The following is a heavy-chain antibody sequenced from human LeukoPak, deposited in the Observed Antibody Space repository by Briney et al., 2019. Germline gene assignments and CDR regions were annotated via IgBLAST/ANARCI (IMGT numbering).Heavy chain of an antibody. Sequence: PSETLSLTCSVAGGSISSSNVYYWGWIRQPRGKGLGWIGNIDYSGSTYYNPSLTSRVNISVDTSKNQFSLQVSSVTAADTAVYYWGRWYYGDYVDYWGQGTLVTVSS. V-gene: IGHV4-39*01. CDR2: IDYSGST. CDR1: GGSISSSNVYY. CDR3: GRWYYGDYVDY. D-gene: IGHD3-10*01. J-gene: IGHJ4*02.